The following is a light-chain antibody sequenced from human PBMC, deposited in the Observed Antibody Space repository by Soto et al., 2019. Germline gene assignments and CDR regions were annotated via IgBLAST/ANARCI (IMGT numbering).Light chain of an antibody. CDR1: QNVKID. Sequence: EIVLTQSPATLSVSPGESATLSCRASQNVKIDLVWYQQQPGQAPKVLMFSASAREVGIPARFSGGGSETDFTLTISSLQPEDSAVYYCQQYNTWPFTFGPGTKVDIK. CDR2: SAS. V-gene: IGKV3D-15*01. CDR3: QQYNTWPFT. J-gene: IGKJ3*01.